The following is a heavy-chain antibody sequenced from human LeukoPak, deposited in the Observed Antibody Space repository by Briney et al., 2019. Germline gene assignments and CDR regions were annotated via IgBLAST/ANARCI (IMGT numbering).Heavy chain of an antibody. CDR3: ARSVGITDSLLS. Sequence: GGSLILSCAASGFTFSDYYMISMRQAPRKGLEWVSYISHGGYAIHYAHSVKRRFTVSGDNSENSLYLKMNSLRDEDTGVYYCARSVGITDSLLSWGQGTLVTVSS. CDR1: GFTFSDYY. J-gene: IGHJ5*02. V-gene: IGHV3-11*04. CDR2: ISHGGYAI. D-gene: IGHD1-20*01.